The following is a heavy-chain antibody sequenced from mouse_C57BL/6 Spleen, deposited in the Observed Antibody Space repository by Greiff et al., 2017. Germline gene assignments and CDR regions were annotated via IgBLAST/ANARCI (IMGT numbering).Heavy chain of an antibody. CDR3: ARGYYSNYSFDY. V-gene: IGHV5-12*01. CDR1: GFTFSDYY. CDR2: ISNGGGST. D-gene: IGHD2-5*01. J-gene: IGHJ2*01. Sequence: EVKLMESGGGLVQPGGSLKLSCAASGFTFSDYYMYWVRQTPEKRLEWVAYISNGGGSTYYPDTVKGRFTISRDNAKNTLYLQMSRLKSEDTAMYYCARGYYSNYSFDYWGQGTTLTVSS.